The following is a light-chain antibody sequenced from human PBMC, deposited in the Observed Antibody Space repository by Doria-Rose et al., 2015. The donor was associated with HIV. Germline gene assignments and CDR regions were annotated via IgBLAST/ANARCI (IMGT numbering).Light chain of an antibody. V-gene: IGKV3-20*01. J-gene: IGKJ1*01. CDR1: QSFSSTY. Sequence: EIVMTQSPGTLYLSPGERATLPCRASQSFSSTYLAWYQQKPGQAPSLLIYDGSTRATGIPDRFSASGSGTDFTLTINRLEPEDFALYYCHQYGTSWTFGQGTKVDI. CDR3: HQYGTSWT. CDR2: DGS.